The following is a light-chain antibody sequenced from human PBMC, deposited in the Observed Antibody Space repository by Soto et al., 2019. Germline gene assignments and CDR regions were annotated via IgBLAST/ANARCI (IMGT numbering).Light chain of an antibody. CDR3: QQYSTYPSLT. CDR1: QSIYSW. CDR2: QAS. J-gene: IGKJ4*01. Sequence: DMQMTQSNSTLFGSVGDRVTIACRSSQSIYSWLAWYQQKPGQAPNLLIYQASNLESGVPSRFSGSGSGTEFTLTIRCLQSDDFATYYCQQYSTYPSLTFGGGTKVDI. V-gene: IGKV1-5*03.